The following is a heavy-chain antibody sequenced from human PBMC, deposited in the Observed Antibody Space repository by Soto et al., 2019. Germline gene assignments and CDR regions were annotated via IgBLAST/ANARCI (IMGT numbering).Heavy chain of an antibody. V-gene: IGHV1-69*01. Sequence: QVQLVQSGAEVQKPGSSVKVSCKASGGTFSSYAISWVRQAPGQGLEWMGGIIPIFGKANYAQKFQGRVTITADESTSTAYMELSSLRSEDTAVYYCARDRVVVVPAEGNYYYGMDVGGQGTTVTVSS. D-gene: IGHD2-2*01. CDR2: IIPIFGKA. J-gene: IGHJ6*02. CDR1: GGTFSSYA. CDR3: ARDRVVVVPAEGNYYYGMDV.